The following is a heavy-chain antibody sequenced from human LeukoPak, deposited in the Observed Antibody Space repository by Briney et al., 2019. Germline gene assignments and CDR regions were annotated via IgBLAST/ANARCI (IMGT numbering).Heavy chain of an antibody. J-gene: IGHJ6*02. CDR2: FHTAGDT. D-gene: IGHD2-2*01. CDR1: GFTFSNYD. V-gene: IGHV3-13*01. Sequence: GGSLRLSCAASGFTFSNYDMHWVRQATGKGLEWVLAFHTAGDTHYSGSVKGRFATSRENAKNSFYLQMNNLRAGDTAVYYCARGSCSSRSCYKRVNGLDVWGQGAPVTVSS. CDR3: ARGSCSSRSCYKRVNGLDV.